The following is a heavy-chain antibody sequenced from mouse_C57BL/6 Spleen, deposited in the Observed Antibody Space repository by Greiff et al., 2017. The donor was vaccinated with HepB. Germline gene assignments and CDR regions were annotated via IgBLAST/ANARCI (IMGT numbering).Heavy chain of an antibody. V-gene: IGHV1-82*01. Sequence: QVQLQQSGPELVKPGASVKISCKASGYAFSSSWMNWVKQRPGKGLEWIGRIYPGDGDTNYNGKFKGKATLTADKSSSTAYMQLSSLTSEDSAVYFCARYYYGSPYFDYWGQGTTLTVSS. J-gene: IGHJ2*01. CDR2: IYPGDGDT. CDR3: ARYYYGSPYFDY. CDR1: GYAFSSSW. D-gene: IGHD1-1*01.